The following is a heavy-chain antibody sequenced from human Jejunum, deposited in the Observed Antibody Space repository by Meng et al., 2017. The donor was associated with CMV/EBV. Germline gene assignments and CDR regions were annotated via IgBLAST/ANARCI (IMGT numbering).Heavy chain of an antibody. CDR1: GFTVSSYA. J-gene: IGHJ6*01. V-gene: IGHV3-23*01. Sequence: AASGFTVSSYAMTWVRQAPGKGLEWVSGISESGTYYADSVRGRFTIPRDNSKYMFYLQMNSLRAEDTAVYYCAKDRSAYYYYGMDVWGQGTTVTVSS. CDR3: AKDRSAYYYYGMDV. CDR2: ISESGT.